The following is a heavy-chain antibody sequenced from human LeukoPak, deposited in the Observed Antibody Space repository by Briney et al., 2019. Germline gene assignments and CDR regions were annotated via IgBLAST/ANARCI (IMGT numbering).Heavy chain of an antibody. D-gene: IGHD3-22*01. CDR1: GGSFSGYY. CDR2: INHSGST. V-gene: IGHV4-34*01. CDR3: TRGLAFTMIPH. J-gene: IGHJ1*01. Sequence: SETLSLTCAVYGGSFSGYYWSWIRQPPGKGLEWIGEINHSGSTNYNPSLKSRVTISVDTSKNQFSLKLSSVTAADTAVYYCTRGLAFTMIPHWGQGTLVTVSS.